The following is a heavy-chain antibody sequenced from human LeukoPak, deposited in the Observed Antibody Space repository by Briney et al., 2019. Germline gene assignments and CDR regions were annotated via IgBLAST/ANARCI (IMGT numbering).Heavy chain of an antibody. J-gene: IGHJ4*02. CDR1: GFTFSSYA. D-gene: IGHD3-3*01. CDR3: ARDVYDFWSGYPKPIFDY. V-gene: IGHV3-7*01. Sequence: GGSLRLSCAASGFTFSSYAMHWVRQAPGKGLEWVANIKQDGSEKYYVDSVKGRFTISRDNAKNSLYLQMNSLRAEDTAVYCCARDVYDFWSGYPKPIFDYWGQGTLVTVSS. CDR2: IKQDGSEK.